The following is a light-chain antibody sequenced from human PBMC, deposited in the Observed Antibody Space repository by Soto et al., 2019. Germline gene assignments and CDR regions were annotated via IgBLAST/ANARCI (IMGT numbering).Light chain of an antibody. CDR1: SSDVGGYNY. Sequence: QSALTQPASVSGSPGQSITISCTGTSSDVGGYNYVSWYQQHPGKAPKLMIYEVSNRPSGVSNRFSGSKSGNTASLTISGLQAEDEADYYCATWDDSLNLLYVFGTGTKVTVL. CDR3: ATWDDSLNLLYV. V-gene: IGLV2-14*01. J-gene: IGLJ1*01. CDR2: EVS.